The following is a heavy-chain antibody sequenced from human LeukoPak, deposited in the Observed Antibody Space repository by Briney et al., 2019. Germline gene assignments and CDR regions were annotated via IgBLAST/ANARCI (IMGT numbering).Heavy chain of an antibody. D-gene: IGHD3-16*02. J-gene: IGHJ4*02. CDR1: GVSISSSNSY. Sequence: SETLSLTCSVSGVSISSSNSYWGWIRQPPGKGLEWIGSIYYTGNTYYSASVKSQVSISIDTSKNQFSLKLTSVTPADTAVYYCARGDKRVTFGGVIVPFDHWGQGTLVTVSS. CDR2: IYYTGNT. CDR3: ARGDKRVTFGGVIVPFDH. V-gene: IGHV4-39*07.